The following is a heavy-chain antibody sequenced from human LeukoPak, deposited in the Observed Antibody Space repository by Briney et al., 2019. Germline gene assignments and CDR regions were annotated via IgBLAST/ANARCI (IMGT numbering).Heavy chain of an antibody. D-gene: IGHD6-13*01. CDR1: GFTVSSNY. Sequence: GGSLRLSCAASGFTVSSNYMSWVRQAPGKGLEWVSVIYSGGSTYYADSVKGRFTISRDNYKNTLYLQMNSLRAEDTAVYYCARAPGIAAAGTGFDYWGQGTLVTVSS. CDR3: ARAPGIAAAGTGFDY. CDR2: IYSGGST. J-gene: IGHJ4*02. V-gene: IGHV3-66*01.